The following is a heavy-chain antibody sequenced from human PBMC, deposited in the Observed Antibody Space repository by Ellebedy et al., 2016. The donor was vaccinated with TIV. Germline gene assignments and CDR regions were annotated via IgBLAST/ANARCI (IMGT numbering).Heavy chain of an antibody. D-gene: IGHD6-6*01. CDR3: ARALGQPVLPPDY. CDR1: GFTFSGYG. V-gene: IGHV3-33*01. CDR2: IWYDGSYK. Sequence: GESLKISCAASGFTFSGYGMHWVHQAPGKGLAWVAVIWYDGSYKYYADSVKGRFTISRDNSKNTLYLQMNSLRAEDTAMYYCARALGQPVLPPDYWGQGTLVTVSS. J-gene: IGHJ4*02.